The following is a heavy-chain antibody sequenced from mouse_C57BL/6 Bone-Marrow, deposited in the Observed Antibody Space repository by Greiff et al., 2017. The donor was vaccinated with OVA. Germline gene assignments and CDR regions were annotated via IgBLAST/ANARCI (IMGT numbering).Heavy chain of an antibody. Sequence: EVPVVESGGGLVQPKGSLKLSCAASGFSFNTYAMNWVRQAPGKGLEWVARIRSKSNKYATYYADSVKDRFTISRDESESMLYLQMNNLKTEDTAMYYSVRHDYYWVFDYWGQGTTLTVSS. CDR3: VRHDYYWVFDY. CDR1: GFSFNTYA. D-gene: IGHD1-1*01. V-gene: IGHV10-1*01. CDR2: IRSKSNKYAT. J-gene: IGHJ2*01.